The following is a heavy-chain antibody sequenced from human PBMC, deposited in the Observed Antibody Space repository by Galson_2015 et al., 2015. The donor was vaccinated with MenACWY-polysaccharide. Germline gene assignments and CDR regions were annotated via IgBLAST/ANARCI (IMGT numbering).Heavy chain of an antibody. CDR2: IHNTGNT. D-gene: IGHD3-10*01. CDR1: GFTVSSTY. J-gene: IGHJ4*02. V-gene: IGHV3-53*01. Sequence: SLRLSCPVTGFTVSSTYMTWVRKGPGKGLEGVSVIHNTGNTYYADSVKGRFTIPRDNSKNTLYLQMNSLRAEDTALYYCASVTIAWGQGTLVTVSS. CDR3: ASVTIA.